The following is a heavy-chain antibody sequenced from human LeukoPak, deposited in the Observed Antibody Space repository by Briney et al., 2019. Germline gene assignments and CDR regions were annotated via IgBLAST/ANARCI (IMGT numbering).Heavy chain of an antibody. CDR3: ARDRLTTVTTFHFDY. Sequence: QSGGSLRLSCAASGFTFSTYAMHWVRQAPGKGLEWVAVIWSDSTNKYYADSVRGRFTISRDNSKGTLHLQMSSLRAEDTAMYYCARDRLTTVTTFHFDYWGQGTLVTVSS. CDR1: GFTFSTYA. J-gene: IGHJ4*02. CDR2: IWSDSTNK. D-gene: IGHD4-17*01. V-gene: IGHV3-33*01.